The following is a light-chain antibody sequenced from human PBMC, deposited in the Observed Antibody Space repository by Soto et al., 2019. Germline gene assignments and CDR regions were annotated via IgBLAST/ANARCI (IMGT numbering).Light chain of an antibody. J-gene: IGKJ1*01. Sequence: AIRMTQSPSSLSASTGDRVTITCRASQGISSYLAWYQQKPGKATKLLIYAAATLQSGVPSRFSGSGSGTDFTLTISCLQSEDFATYYCQQYYSYPRTFGQGTKVYI. V-gene: IGKV1-8*01. CDR2: AAA. CDR3: QQYYSYPRT. CDR1: QGISSY.